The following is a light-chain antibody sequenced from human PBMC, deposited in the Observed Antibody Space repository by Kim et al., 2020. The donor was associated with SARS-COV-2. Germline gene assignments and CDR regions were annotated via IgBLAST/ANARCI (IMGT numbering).Light chain of an antibody. J-gene: IGLJ1*01. CDR2: DVS. CDR1: SSDVGAYNV. CDR3: SSKTNSNTYV. Sequence: GQLITLSCTGTSSDVGAYNVVSWYQQHPGKAPKLIIYDVSEWPSGVSSRFSGSKSGNTASLTISGLQAEDEADYYCSSKTNSNTYVFGTGTKVTVL. V-gene: IGLV2-14*03.